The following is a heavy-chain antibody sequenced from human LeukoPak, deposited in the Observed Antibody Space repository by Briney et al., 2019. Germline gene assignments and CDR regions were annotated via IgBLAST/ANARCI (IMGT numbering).Heavy chain of an antibody. V-gene: IGHV4-39*02. Sequence: SETLSLTCTVSGGSISSNSYYWGWIRQPPGKGLEWIGSIYYSGSTYYNPSLKSRVTISVDTSKNQFSLKLSSVTAADTAVYYCARDNANYYDSSGYKTFDYWGQGTLVTVSS. CDR3: ARDNANYYDSSGYKTFDY. CDR1: GGSISSNSYY. CDR2: IYYSGST. J-gene: IGHJ4*02. D-gene: IGHD3-22*01.